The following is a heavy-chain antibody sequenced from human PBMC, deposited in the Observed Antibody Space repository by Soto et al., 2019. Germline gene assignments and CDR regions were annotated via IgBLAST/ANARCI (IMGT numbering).Heavy chain of an antibody. CDR3: ARSKVVPSAIHFDY. CDR1: GFTFSSYW. Sequence: GGSLRLSCAASGFTFSSYWMSWVRQAPGKGLEWVANIKQDGSEKYYVDSVKGRFSISRDSAKNSLYLQMNSLRAEDTAVYYCARSKVVPSAIHFDYWGQGTLVTVSS. J-gene: IGHJ4*02. V-gene: IGHV3-7*03. D-gene: IGHD2-2*02. CDR2: IKQDGSEK.